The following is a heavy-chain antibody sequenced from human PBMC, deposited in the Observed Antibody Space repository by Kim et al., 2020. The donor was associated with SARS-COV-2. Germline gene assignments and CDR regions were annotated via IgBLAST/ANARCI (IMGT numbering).Heavy chain of an antibody. Sequence: AAPVTGRLPITRDNSKTTRYLQMNSLRAEDTAVYYCAKSHFAAAGHFDYWGQGTLVTVSS. V-gene: IGHV3-30*02. D-gene: IGHD6-13*01. CDR3: AKSHFAAAGHFDY. J-gene: IGHJ4*02.